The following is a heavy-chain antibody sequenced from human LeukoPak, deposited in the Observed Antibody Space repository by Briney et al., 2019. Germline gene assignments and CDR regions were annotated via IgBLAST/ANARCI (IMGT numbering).Heavy chain of an antibody. CDR2: INHSGST. D-gene: IGHD3-22*01. V-gene: IGHV4-34*01. Sequence: SETLSLTCAVYGGSFSEHYWSLIRQPPGKGLEWIGEINHSGSTNYNPSLKSRVTISVDTSKNQFSLKLSSVTVADTAVYYCAVVRDSSGGLGYWGQGTLVTVSS. CDR3: AVVRDSSGGLGY. CDR1: GGSFSEHY. J-gene: IGHJ4*02.